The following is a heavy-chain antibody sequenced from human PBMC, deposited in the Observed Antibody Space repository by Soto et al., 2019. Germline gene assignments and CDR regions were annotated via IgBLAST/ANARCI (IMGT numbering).Heavy chain of an antibody. D-gene: IGHD6-25*01. J-gene: IGHJ4*02. CDR2: TYYRSKWYN. V-gene: IGHV6-1*01. Sequence: SETLSLTCAISGDNVSSNSAAWSWIRQSPSRGLEWLGRTYYRSKWYNDYAVSVKSRITISPDTSKNQLSLQLSSVSPEDTAVYYCARDQQRVYDYWGQGTLVTVSS. CDR1: GDNVSSNSAA. CDR3: ARDQQRVYDY.